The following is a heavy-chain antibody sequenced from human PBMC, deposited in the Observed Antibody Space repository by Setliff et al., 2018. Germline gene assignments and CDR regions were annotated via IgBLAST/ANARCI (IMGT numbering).Heavy chain of an antibody. V-gene: IGHV2-70*04. CDR2: IDWDDTK. CDR1: GFSLSTSGMR. CDR3: ARDHSGWYGGAFDI. Sequence: GSGPTCEPTQALTLTCTFSGFSLSTSGMRVSWIRQPPGRALEWLARIDWDDTKFYSTSLKTRLTISKDTSKNQVVLTMTNMDPVDTTTYYCARDHSGWYGGAFDIWGQGTMVTVSS. D-gene: IGHD6-19*01. J-gene: IGHJ3*02.